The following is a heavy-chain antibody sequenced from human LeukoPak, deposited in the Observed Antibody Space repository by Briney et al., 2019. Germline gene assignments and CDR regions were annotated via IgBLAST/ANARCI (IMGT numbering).Heavy chain of an antibody. CDR1: GFTFSSYS. CDR3: ARWDKSFYCSSTSCPDY. V-gene: IGHV3-48*01. J-gene: IGHJ4*02. D-gene: IGHD2-2*01. Sequence: GGSLRLSCAASGFTFSSYSMNWVRQAPGKGLEWVSYISSSSSTIYYADSVKGRFTISRDNAKNSLYLQMNRLRAEDTAVDYCARWDKSFYCSSTSCPDYWGQGTLVTVSS. CDR2: ISSSSSTI.